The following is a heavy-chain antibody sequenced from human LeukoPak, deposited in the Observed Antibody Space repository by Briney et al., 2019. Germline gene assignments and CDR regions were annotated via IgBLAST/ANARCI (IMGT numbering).Heavy chain of an antibody. Sequence: GASVNVSCNASGYIFTGRYLDWARHTPRECLQWMGWIRPTTGDTYSAHNFPGRVTMTRDTSINTGYMELTRLTSGDTGVYFCARGYYGMDVWGQGTTVIVSS. V-gene: IGHV1-2*07. J-gene: IGHJ6*02. CDR3: ARGYYGMDV. CDR1: GYIFTGRY. CDR2: IRPTTGDT.